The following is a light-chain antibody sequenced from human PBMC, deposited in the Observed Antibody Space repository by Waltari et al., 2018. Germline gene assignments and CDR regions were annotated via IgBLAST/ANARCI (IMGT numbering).Light chain of an antibody. CDR1: TSDVGNYNL. CDR2: ETS. CDR3: CSFASSRTWV. Sequence: QSALTQPASVSGSPAQSITISCTGTTSDVGNYNLFSWYQQVPGIAPNFMIYETSSRPADISPRVSGSKSGNTASLTISGLQAEDEADYYCCSFASSRTWVFGGGTKLTVL. V-gene: IGLV2-23*01. J-gene: IGLJ3*02.